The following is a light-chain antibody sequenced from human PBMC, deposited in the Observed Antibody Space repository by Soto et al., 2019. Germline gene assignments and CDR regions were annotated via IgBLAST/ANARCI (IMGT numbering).Light chain of an antibody. CDR2: AAS. V-gene: IGKV1-9*01. CDR3: QQLNSYPRT. CDR1: QGISSY. J-gene: IGKJ1*01. Sequence: DIQLTQSPSFLSASVGDRVTITCRASQGISSYLAWYQQKPGKAPKLLIYAASTVQSGVPSRFSDSVSGTEFTLTDSSLQPEDFATYYCQQLNSYPRTFGQGTKVEIK.